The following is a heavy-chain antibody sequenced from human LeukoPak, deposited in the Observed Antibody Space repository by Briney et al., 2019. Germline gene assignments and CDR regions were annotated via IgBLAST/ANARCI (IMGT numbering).Heavy chain of an antibody. CDR2: FDPEDGET. D-gene: IGHD1-1*01. CDR3: ATVKTAYNWNSGAFDI. V-gene: IGHV1-24*01. CDR1: GYTLTELS. J-gene: IGHJ3*02. Sequence: ASVKVSCKVSGYTLTELSMHWVRQAPGKGLELMGGFDPEDGETIYAQKFQGRVTMTEDTSTDTAYMELSSLRSEDTAVYYCATVKTAYNWNSGAFDIWGQGTMVTVSS.